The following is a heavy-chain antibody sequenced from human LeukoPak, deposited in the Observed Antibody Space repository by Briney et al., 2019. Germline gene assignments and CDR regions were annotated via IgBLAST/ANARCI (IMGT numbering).Heavy chain of an antibody. CDR3: ARIRIEVGAIDY. CDR1: GGSISSYY. V-gene: IGHV4-59*01. J-gene: IGHJ4*02. CDR2: IYYSGST. D-gene: IGHD1-26*01. Sequence: SETLSLTCTVSGGSISSYYWSWIRQPPGKGLEWIGYIYYSGSTNYNPSLKSRVTISVDTSKNQFSLKLSSVTAADTAVYYCARIRIEVGAIDYWGQGTLVTVSS.